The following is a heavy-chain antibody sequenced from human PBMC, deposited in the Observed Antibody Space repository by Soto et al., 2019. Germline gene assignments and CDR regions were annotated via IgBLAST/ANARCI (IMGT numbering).Heavy chain of an antibody. CDR2: IYHSGST. V-gene: IGHV4-30-2*01. D-gene: IGHD1-20*01. CDR1: GGSISSGGYS. Sequence: KTSETLSLTCAVSGGSISSGGYSWSWIRQPPGKGLEWIGYIYHSGSTYYNPSLKSRVTISVDRSKNQFSLKLSSVTAADTAVYYCPRDNSGFEHWGQRTLVTVSS. J-gene: IGHJ4*02. CDR3: PRDNSGFEH.